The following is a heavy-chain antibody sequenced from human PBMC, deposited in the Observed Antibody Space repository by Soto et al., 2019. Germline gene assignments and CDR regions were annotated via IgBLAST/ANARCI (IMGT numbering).Heavy chain of an antibody. CDR1: GVSISSGGYS. Sequence: SETLSLTCAVSGVSISSGGYSWSWIRQPPGKGLEWIGYMYHRGSTYYNPSLKSRVTISIDRSKNQFSLKLSSVTAADTAVYYCARTSYDSSGTAADPWGQGTLVTV. CDR2: MYHRGST. J-gene: IGHJ5*02. V-gene: IGHV4-30-2*01. CDR3: ARTSYDSSGTAADP. D-gene: IGHD3-22*01.